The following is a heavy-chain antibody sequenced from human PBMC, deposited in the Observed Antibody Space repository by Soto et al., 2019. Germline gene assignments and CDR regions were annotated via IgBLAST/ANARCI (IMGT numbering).Heavy chain of an antibody. J-gene: IGHJ5*02. D-gene: IGHD3-3*01. CDR3: ARKYYDFWSGYYTDWFDP. Sequence: GASVKVSCKASGYTFTSYDINWVRQATGQGLEWMGWMNPNSGNTGYAQKFQGGVTMTRNTSISTAYMELSSLRSEDTAVYYCARKYYDFWSGYYTDWFDPWGQGTLVTVSS. V-gene: IGHV1-8*01. CDR1: GYTFTSYD. CDR2: MNPNSGNT.